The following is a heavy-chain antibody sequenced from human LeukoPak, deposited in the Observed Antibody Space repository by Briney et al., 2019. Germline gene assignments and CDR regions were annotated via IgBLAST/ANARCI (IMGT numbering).Heavy chain of an antibody. CDR2: IYYSGST. V-gene: IGHV4-39*07. J-gene: IGHJ5*02. CDR1: GGSISSDSYY. CDR3: ARGIPFDP. Sequence: PSETLSLTCTVSGGSISSDSYYWGWFRQPPGKGLEWIGSIYYSGSTYYNPSLKSRVTMSVDTSKNQFSLKLSSVTAADTAVYYCARGIPFDPWGQGTLVTVSS. D-gene: IGHD2-21*01.